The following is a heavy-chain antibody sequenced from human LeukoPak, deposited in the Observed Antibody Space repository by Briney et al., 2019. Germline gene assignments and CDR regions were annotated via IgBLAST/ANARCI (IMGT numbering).Heavy chain of an antibody. V-gene: IGHV3-21*01. J-gene: IGHJ3*02. CDR2: ISSSSSYI. Sequence: GSLRLSCAASGFTFSSYAMNWVRQAPGKGLEWVSSISSSSSYIYYADSVKGRFTISRDNAKNSLYLQMNSLRAEDTAVYYCARDPQSYYDSSGYPDAFDIWGQGTMVTVSS. CDR3: ARDPQSYYDSSGYPDAFDI. CDR1: GFTFSSYA. D-gene: IGHD3-22*01.